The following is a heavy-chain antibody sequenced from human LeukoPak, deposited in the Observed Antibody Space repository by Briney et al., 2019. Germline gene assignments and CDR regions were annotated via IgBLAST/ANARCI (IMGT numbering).Heavy chain of an antibody. CDR1: GFILSRYG. D-gene: IGHD3-10*01. V-gene: IGHV3-30*03. Sequence: PGGSLRLSCLASGFILSRYGFHWVRQAPGKGPEWVAGVTYDRRTEFYADSVRGRFTLSRDNSKNAVYLQMDSLRSEDTAVYYCARDLGFGAPDDSWGQGTLVTVSS. J-gene: IGHJ4*02. CDR2: VTYDRRTE. CDR3: ARDLGFGAPDDS.